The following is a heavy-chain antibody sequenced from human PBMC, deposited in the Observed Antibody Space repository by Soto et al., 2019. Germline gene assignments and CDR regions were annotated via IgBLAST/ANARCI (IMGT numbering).Heavy chain of an antibody. CDR1: GFTFNIYA. D-gene: IGHD3-10*02. J-gene: IGHJ3*01. CDR3: AKGKSSNYVSHAFDV. CDR2: ISGGGGSI. Sequence: EVQVLESGGGLVQPGGSLRLSCAASGFTFNIYAMSWVRQAPGKGLEWVSGISGGGGSIHYADSVKGRFTISRDNSKNTLHLQMNSLRGEDTAVYYCAKGKSSNYVSHAFDVWGQGTMVTVSS. V-gene: IGHV3-23*01.